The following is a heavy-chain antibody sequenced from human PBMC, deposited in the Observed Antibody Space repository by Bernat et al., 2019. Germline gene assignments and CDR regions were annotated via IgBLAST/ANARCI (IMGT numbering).Heavy chain of an antibody. CDR2: IWYDGSNE. J-gene: IGHJ6*02. D-gene: IGHD4-17*01. V-gene: IGHV3-33*01. CDR3: ARVSLYGAPASGMDV. Sequence: HVQVVESGGGVVQPGRSLRLSCEASKFTFSSYGMHWVRQAPGKGLEWVAVIWYDGSNENYADSVKGRFTISRDNSKNTLYLQMNSLRAEDTAVYYCARVSLYGAPASGMDVWGQGTTVTVSS. CDR1: KFTFSSYG.